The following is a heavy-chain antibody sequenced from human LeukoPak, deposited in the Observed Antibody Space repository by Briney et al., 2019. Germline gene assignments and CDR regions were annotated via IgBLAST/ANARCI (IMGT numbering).Heavy chain of an antibody. CDR2: IIPIFGTA. V-gene: IGHV1-69*06. D-gene: IGHD2-15*01. J-gene: IGHJ4*02. CDR3: AREGYCSGGSCYSGFDY. Sequence: GASVKVSCKACGGTFSSYAISWVRQAPGQGLGWMGGIIPIFGTANYAQKFQGRVTITADKSTSTAYMELSSLRSEDTAVYYCAREGYCSGGSCYSGFDYWGQGTLVTVSS. CDR1: GGTFSSYA.